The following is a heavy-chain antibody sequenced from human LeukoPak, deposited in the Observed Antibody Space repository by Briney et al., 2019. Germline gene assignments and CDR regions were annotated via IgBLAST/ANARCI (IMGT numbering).Heavy chain of an antibody. Sequence: GGSLRLSCAASGFTLSSYAMHWVRQAPGKGLEWVALISYDGSDKYYADTVEGRFTISRDNSKSTVHLQMNSLRTEDTAVYFCAREVVAVLPDASTNDYWGQGALVFVSS. CDR1: GFTLSSYA. CDR2: ISYDGSDK. V-gene: IGHV3-30*04. D-gene: IGHD2-8*01. CDR3: AREVVAVLPDASTNDY. J-gene: IGHJ4*02.